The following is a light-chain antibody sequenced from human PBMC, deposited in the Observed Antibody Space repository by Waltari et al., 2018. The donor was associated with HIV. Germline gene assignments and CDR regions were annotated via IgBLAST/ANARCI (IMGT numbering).Light chain of an antibody. J-gene: IGKJ1*01. CDR3: HQYASFSGT. CDR1: QNVGAF. V-gene: IGKV1-5*03. CDR2: QAS. Sequence: DIRLTQSPSTLSASAGDRVAITCRAGQNVGAFLAWYQQKPGKPPKLLLFQASTLEGGVPSRFSGSVSGSDLTLTINGLQSDDFATYYCHQYASFSGTFGQGTKVEL.